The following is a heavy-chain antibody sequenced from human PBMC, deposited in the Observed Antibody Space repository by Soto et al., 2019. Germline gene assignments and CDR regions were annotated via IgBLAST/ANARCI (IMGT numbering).Heavy chain of an antibody. CDR3: TSATFGARDS. J-gene: IGHJ4*02. V-gene: IGHV3-74*01. CDR1: GFAFGSEW. D-gene: IGHD2-15*01. Sequence: EVQLVETGGALVQPGGSLSLSCAASGFAFGSEWMHCVRQAPGKGLVWVSRIDPYETGISYADSVKGRFTISRDNARNTLYLQMNSLRAEDTAVYYCTSATFGARDSWGQGTLVTVSS. CDR2: IDPYETGI.